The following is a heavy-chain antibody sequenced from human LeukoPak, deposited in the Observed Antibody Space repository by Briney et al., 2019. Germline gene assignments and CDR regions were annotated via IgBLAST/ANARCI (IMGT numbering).Heavy chain of an antibody. CDR1: GFTFSSYG. CDR3: AKDPTGKQWLARFFDY. Sequence: GGSLRLSCAASGFTFSSYGMHWVRQAPGKGLEWVAFIRYDGSNKYYADSVKGRFTISRDNSKNTLYLQMNSLRAEDTAVYYCAKDPTGKQWLARFFDYWGQGTLVTVSS. J-gene: IGHJ4*02. CDR2: IRYDGSNK. D-gene: IGHD6-19*01. V-gene: IGHV3-30*02.